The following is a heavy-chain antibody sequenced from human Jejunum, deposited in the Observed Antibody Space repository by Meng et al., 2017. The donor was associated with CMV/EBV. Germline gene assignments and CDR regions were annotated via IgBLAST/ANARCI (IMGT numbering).Heavy chain of an antibody. CDR3: ARGPWGFDL. CDR2: VNPNNGGT. CDR1: GYTFNHFY. J-gene: IGHJ4*02. Sequence: KVSCTASGYTFNHFYLHWVRQAPGQGLEWMGWVNPNNGGTDYAQKFQGRVIMTSDTSISTVFMELSRLTFDDTAVYYCARGPWGFDLWGQGTLVTVSS. D-gene: IGHD7-27*01. V-gene: IGHV1-2*02.